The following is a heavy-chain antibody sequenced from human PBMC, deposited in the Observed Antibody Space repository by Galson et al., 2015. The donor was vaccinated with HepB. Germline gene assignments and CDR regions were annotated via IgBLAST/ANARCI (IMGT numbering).Heavy chain of an antibody. V-gene: IGHV3-48*02. J-gene: IGHJ3*02. CDR1: GFTFSSYS. Sequence: SLRLSCAASGFTFSSYSMNWVRQAPGKGLEWVSYISSSSSTIYYADSVKGRFTISRDNAKNSLYLQMNSLRDEDTAVYYCARVARGEELYSSSWYNASDIWGQGTMVTVSS. D-gene: IGHD6-13*01. CDR3: ARVARGEELYSSSWYNASDI. CDR2: ISSSSSTI.